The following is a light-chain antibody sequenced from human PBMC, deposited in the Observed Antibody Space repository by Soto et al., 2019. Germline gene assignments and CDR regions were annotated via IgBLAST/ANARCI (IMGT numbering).Light chain of an antibody. CDR1: QNVKTR. CDR2: DAF. Sequence: EKVMTQSPATLSVSPGERATLSCRASQNVKTRSAWYQQKPGQAPRLLIYDAFTRATGIPARFSGSASGTEFTLTISSLQSEDFAVYYCQQYDEWPLTFGVGTKVEIK. CDR3: QQYDEWPLT. V-gene: IGKV3-15*01. J-gene: IGKJ4*01.